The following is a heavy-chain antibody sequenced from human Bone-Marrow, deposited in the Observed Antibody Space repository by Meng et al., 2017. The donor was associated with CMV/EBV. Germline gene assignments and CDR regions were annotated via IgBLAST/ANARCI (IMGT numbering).Heavy chain of an antibody. CDR1: GGSVSSGSYY. V-gene: IGHV4-61*01. CDR3: ARHPLGSTSSHFDY. D-gene: IGHD2/OR15-2a*01. CDR2: IYYSGST. Sequence: GSLRLSCTVSGGSVSSGSYYWSWIRQPPGKGLEWIGYIYYSGSTYYNPSLKSRVTISVDTSKNQFSLKLSSVTAADTAVYYCARHPLGSTSSHFDYWGQGTLVTVSS. J-gene: IGHJ4*02.